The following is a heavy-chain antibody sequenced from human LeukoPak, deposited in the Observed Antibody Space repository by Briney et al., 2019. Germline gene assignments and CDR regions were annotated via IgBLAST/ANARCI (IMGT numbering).Heavy chain of an antibody. CDR2: IYYSGST. CDR3: ARGRRMITFGGVIVGGVSSPYYFDY. V-gene: IGHV4-59*01. CDR1: GGSISSYY. J-gene: IGHJ4*02. D-gene: IGHD3-16*02. Sequence: SETLSLTCTVSGGSISSYYWSWIRQPPGKGLEWIGYIYYSGSTNYNPSLKSRVTISVDTSKNQFSLKLSSVTAADTAVYYCARGRRMITFGGVIVGGVSSPYYFDYWGQGTLVTVSS.